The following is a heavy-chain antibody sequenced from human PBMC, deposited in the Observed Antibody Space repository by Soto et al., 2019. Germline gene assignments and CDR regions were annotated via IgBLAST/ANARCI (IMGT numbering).Heavy chain of an antibody. CDR2: IVSSGNT. Sequence: QVQLQESGPGLVKPSETLSLTCTVSDDSISNYYWSWIRQPPGKELEWIGYIVSSGNTYYNPSLKSRVAISVDTPKNHFSLKLSSVTAADTAVYYCARRGRGYDHYYMDVWGKGTTVTVSS. D-gene: IGHD3-10*01. V-gene: IGHV4-59*08. CDR1: DDSISNYY. CDR3: ARRGRGYDHYYMDV. J-gene: IGHJ6*03.